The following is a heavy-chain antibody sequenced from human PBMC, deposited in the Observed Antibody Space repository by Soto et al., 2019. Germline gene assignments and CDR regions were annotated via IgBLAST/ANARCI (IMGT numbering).Heavy chain of an antibody. J-gene: IGHJ6*04. D-gene: IGHD3-3*01. Sequence: SETLSLTCTVSGGSVSSGSYYWSWIRQPPGKGLEWIGYIYYSGSTNYNPSLKSRVTISVDTSKNQFSLKLSSVTAADTAVYYCARPITIFGVVIKVAYYARDGWGKGTTV. CDR2: IYYSGST. CDR3: ARPITIFGVVIKVAYYARDG. CDR1: GGSVSSGSYY. V-gene: IGHV4-61*01.